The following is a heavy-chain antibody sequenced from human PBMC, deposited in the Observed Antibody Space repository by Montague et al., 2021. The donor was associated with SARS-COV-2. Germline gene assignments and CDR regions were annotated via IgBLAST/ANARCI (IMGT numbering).Heavy chain of an antibody. CDR3: ARAGEDYYYDSSGFLY. Sequence: SLRLSCAASGFIFSSYEMNWVHQAPGKGLEWVSYISNSGDTKYYADSVKGRFTISRDNAKNSLYLQMSSLRAEDTAVYYCARAGEDYYYDSSGFLYWGQGILVTVSS. CDR2: ISNSGDTK. J-gene: IGHJ4*02. V-gene: IGHV3-48*03. D-gene: IGHD3-22*01. CDR1: GFIFSSYE.